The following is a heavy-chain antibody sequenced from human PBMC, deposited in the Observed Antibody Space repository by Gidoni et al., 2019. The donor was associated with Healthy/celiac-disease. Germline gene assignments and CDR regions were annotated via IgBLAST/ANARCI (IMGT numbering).Heavy chain of an antibody. CDR1: GSPFSRYA. D-gene: IGHD3-3*01. CDR2: ISGSGGST. CDR3: AKGGDVLRFFEPPKD. V-gene: IGHV3-23*01. Sequence: EEQLLESGGGLVQHGGSLIVSCASCGSPFSRYAMSWVRQAPGKGLEWVSAISGSGGSTYYADSVKGRFTISRDNSQNTLYLQMHSLRAEDTAVYYCAKGGDVLRFFEPPKDWGQGTLVTVFS. J-gene: IGHJ4*02.